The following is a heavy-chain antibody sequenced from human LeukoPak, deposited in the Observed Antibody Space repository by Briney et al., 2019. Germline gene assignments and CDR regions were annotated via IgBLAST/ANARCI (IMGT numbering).Heavy chain of an antibody. CDR2: MNPNSGNT. V-gene: IGHV1-8*01. CDR3: ARDLKYYYYYGMDV. J-gene: IGHJ6*02. CDR1: GYTFTSYD. Sequence: ASVKVSCKASGYTFTSYDINWVRQAPGQGLEWMGWMNPNSGNTGYAQKFQGRVTMTRNTSISTAYMELSSLRSEDTAVYYCARDLKYYYYYGMDVWGQGTTVTVSS.